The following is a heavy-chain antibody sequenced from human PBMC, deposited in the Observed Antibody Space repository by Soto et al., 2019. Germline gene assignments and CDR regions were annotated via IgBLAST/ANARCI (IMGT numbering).Heavy chain of an antibody. V-gene: IGHV4-59*01. D-gene: IGHD6-19*01. CDR1: GCSISSYS. CDR3: ARFSGWYSAFDY. CDR2: IYSSGST. J-gene: IGHJ4*02. Sequence: SETLSLTCTVSGCSISSYSWSWIRQAPGKGLDWIGYIYSSGSTNYNPSLKSRVTISVDTSKNEFSLKLISVTAADTAVYYCARFSGWYSAFDYWGQGTPVTVSS.